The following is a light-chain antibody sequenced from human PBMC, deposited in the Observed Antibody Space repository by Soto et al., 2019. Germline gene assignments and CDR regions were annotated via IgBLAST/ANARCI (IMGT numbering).Light chain of an antibody. J-gene: IGKJ5*01. CDR1: QSVSSSY. CDR2: GAS. CDR3: QQYGSSSIT. V-gene: IGKV3-20*01. Sequence: EIVLTQSPGTLSLSPGERATLSCRASQSVSSSYLAWYQQKPGQAPRLLICGASSRATGIPDRFSGSGSGTDFTLTISRLEPEDFAVYYCQQYGSSSITFGQGTRLEIK.